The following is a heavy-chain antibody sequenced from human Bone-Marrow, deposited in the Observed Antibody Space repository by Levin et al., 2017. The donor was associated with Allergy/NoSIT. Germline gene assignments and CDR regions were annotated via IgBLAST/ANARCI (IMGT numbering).Heavy chain of an antibody. V-gene: IGHV3-30*04. CDR3: ARKGYSSGWAVVDS. D-gene: IGHD6-19*01. CDR1: GFTFNTYI. J-gene: IGHJ4*02. CDR2: ISYDGKNN. Sequence: SCAASGFTFNTYIMHWLRQAPGKGLEWVAMISYDGKNNYNADSVQGRFTISRDNSENTLYLQMNNLRNEDTGVYYCARKGYSSGWAVVDSWGQGTLVTVSS.